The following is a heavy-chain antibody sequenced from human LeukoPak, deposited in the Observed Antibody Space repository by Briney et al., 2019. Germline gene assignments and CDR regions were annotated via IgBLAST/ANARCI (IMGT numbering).Heavy chain of an antibody. CDR3: AKDNPEAVLMVYAIFDY. D-gene: IGHD2-8*01. V-gene: IGHV3-9*01. CDR2: ISWNSGSI. Sequence: GRSLRLSCAASGFTFDDYAMHWVRQAPGKGLEWVSGISWNSGSIGYADSVKGRFTISRDNAKNSLYLQMNSLRAEDTAVYYCAKDNPEAVLMVYAIFDYWGQGTLVTVSS. J-gene: IGHJ4*02. CDR1: GFTFDDYA.